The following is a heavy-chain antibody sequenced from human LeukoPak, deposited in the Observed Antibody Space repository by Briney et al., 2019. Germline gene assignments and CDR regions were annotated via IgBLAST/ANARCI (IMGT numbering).Heavy chain of an antibody. CDR3: ARHSRVGASVDY. V-gene: IGHV4-59*08. Sequence: SQTLSLTCTVSGGSISSYYWSWIRQPPGKGLEWIGYIYYSGSTNYNPSLKSRVTISVDTSKNQFSLKLSSVTAADTAVYYCARHSRVGASVDYWGQGTLVTVSS. CDR1: GGSISSYY. D-gene: IGHD1-26*01. J-gene: IGHJ4*02. CDR2: IYYSGST.